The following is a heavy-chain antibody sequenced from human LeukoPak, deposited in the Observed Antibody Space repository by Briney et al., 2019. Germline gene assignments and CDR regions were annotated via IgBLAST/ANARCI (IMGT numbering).Heavy chain of an antibody. J-gene: IGHJ4*02. CDR3: ARGLRYSSGWYYFDY. CDR2: IYSGGST. CDR1: GFTVSNNY. V-gene: IGHV3-53*01. D-gene: IGHD6-19*01. Sequence: GGSLRLSCAASGFTVSNNYMSWVRQAPGKGLEWVSVIYSGGSTYYADSVKGRSTISRDNSKNTLYLQMNSLRAEDTAVYYCARGLRYSSGWYYFDYWGQGTLVTVSS.